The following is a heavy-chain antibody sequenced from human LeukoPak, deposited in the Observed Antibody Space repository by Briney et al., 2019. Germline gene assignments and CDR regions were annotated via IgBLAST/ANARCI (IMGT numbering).Heavy chain of an antibody. CDR3: ARLPPLYYDFWSGYYNPDY. Sequence: PSETLSLTCAVSGYSISSGYYWGWIRQPPGQGLEWIGSIYHSGSTYYNPSLKSRVTISVDTSKNQFSLKLSSVTAADTAVYYCARLPPLYYDFWSGYYNPDYWGQGALVTVSS. V-gene: IGHV4-38-2*01. J-gene: IGHJ4*02. D-gene: IGHD3-3*01. CDR1: GYSISSGYY. CDR2: IYHSGST.